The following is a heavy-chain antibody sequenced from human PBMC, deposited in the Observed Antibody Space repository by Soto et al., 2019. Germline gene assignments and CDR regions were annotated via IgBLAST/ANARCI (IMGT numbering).Heavy chain of an antibody. CDR3: ARDLEGIVTGRGAFGV. CDR1: ACSIRNDNFY. V-gene: IGHV4-31*03. J-gene: IGHJ3*01. Sequence: QVQLQESGQGLVKPSQTLSLPCTVSACSIRNDNFYWRFLRQRPGKGLEWIGYISYSGYTAYHPSLESRACISVDPPNKQHSLTLNSGTAADTAVYYCARDLEGIVTGRGAFGVWGRGKLVTVSS. D-gene: IGHD3-9*01. CDR2: ISYSGYT.